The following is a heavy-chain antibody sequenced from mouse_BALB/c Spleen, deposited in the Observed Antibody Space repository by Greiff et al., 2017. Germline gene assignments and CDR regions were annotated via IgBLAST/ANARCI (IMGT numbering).Heavy chain of an antibody. Sequence: QVQLQQSGAELAKPGASVKMSCKASGYTFTSYWMHWVKQRPGQGLEWIGYINPSTGYTEYNQKFKDKATLTADKSSSTAYMQLSSLTSEDSAVYYCARGSFSLRLYAMDYWGQGTSVTVSS. V-gene: IGHV1-7*01. J-gene: IGHJ4*01. CDR2: INPSTGYT. CDR3: ARGSFSLRLYAMDY. CDR1: GYTFTSYW. D-gene: IGHD6-2*01.